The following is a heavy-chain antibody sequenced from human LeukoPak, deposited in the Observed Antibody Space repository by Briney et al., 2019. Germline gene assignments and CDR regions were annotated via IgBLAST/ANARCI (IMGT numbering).Heavy chain of an antibody. V-gene: IGHV3-30*18. CDR1: GFTFSNYD. CDR3: TKKAFASENHHWFDP. J-gene: IGHJ5*02. D-gene: IGHD3-3*02. Sequence: GGSLRLSCAASGFTFSNYDIHWVRQTPGKGLEWVAVISYDGTNKYYADSVKGRFTISRDSSKNTLYLQMNSLRAEDTAVYYCTKKAFASENHHWFDPWGQGTLVTVYS. CDR2: ISYDGTNK.